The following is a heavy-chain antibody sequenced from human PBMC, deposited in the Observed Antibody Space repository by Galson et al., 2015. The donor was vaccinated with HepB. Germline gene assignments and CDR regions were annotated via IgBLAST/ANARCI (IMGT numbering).Heavy chain of an antibody. Sequence: LRLSCADSGFRFEHYTMHWVRQIPGKSLEWLSFITWDGKTTSYAAPARGRFIISGDNTNNSLYLEMKSLRVDDTALYYCAKDYFDSSGGTYYYYGMDAWGPGTTVTVAS. J-gene: IGHJ6*02. CDR2: ITWDGKTT. D-gene: IGHD3-22*01. CDR3: AKDYFDSSGGTYYYYGMDA. CDR1: GFRFEHYT. V-gene: IGHV3-43D*03.